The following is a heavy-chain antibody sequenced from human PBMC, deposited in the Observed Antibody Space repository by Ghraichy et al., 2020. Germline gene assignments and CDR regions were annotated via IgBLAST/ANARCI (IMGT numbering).Heavy chain of an antibody. D-gene: IGHD3-10*01. CDR2: IYYSGST. CDR1: GGPMSSYY. V-gene: IGHV4-59*01. CDR3: AKTPYGSGSYYNDY. Sequence: ESLNISCTVSGGPMSSYYWSWIRQPPGKGLEWIGYIYYSGSTNYNPSLKSRVTISVDTSKNQFSLKLSSVTAADTAVYYCAKTPYGSGSYYNDYWGQGTLVTVSS. J-gene: IGHJ4*02.